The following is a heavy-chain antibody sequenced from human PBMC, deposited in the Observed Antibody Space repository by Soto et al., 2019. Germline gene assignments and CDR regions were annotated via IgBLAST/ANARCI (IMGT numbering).Heavy chain of an antibody. CDR1: GFTFSDYA. V-gene: IGHV3-30-3*01. J-gene: IGHJ4*02. D-gene: IGHD5-18*01. CDR3: ARLRGYSYGSDFVFDY. Sequence: GGSLRLSCAASGFTFSDYAMHWVRQAPGKGLEWLAVILYDGSKEYYADSVKGRFTISRDNSNNMLHLQMSSLRPEDTAFYYCARLRGYSYGSDFVFDYWGQGTLVTVSS. CDR2: ILYDGSKE.